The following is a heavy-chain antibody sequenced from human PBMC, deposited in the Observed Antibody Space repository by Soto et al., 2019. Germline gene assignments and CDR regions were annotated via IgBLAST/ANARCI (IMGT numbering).Heavy chain of an antibody. CDR2: IYYSGST. Sequence: ASETLSLTCTVSGGSISSGGYYWSWIRQHPGKGLEWIGYIYYSGSTYYNPSLKSRVTISVDTSKNQFSLKLSSVTAADTAVYYCAAGGAGYDAFDIWGQGTMVTVSS. CDR1: GGSISSGGYY. D-gene: IGHD1-26*01. J-gene: IGHJ3*02. V-gene: IGHV4-31*03. CDR3: AAGGAGYDAFDI.